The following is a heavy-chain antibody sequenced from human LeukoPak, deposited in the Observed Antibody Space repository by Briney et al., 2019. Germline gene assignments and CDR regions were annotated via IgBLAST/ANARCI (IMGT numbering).Heavy chain of an antibody. CDR1: GYTSTGCY. CDR2: INPNSGGT. CDR3: ARVSGYYGSGVESSWKELDY. D-gene: IGHD3-10*01. V-gene: IGHV1-2*02. J-gene: IGHJ4*02. Sequence: ASVKVSCKASGYTSTGCYMHWVRQAPGQGLEWMGWINPNSGGTNYAQKFQGRVTMTRDTSISTAYMELSRLRSDDTAVYYCARVSGYYGSGVESSWKELDYWGQGTLVTVSS.